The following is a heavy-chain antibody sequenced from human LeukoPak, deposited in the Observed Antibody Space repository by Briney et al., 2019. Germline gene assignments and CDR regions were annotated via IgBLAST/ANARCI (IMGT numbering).Heavy chain of an antibody. CDR2: IIPIFGTT. D-gene: IGHD3-22*01. V-gene: IGHV1-69*13. Sequence: SVKVSCKASGGTFSGYGFSWVRQAPGQGLEWMGGIIPIFGTTNYAQNFQGRLTITADEYTSTAYMELSSLRSEDTAVYFCARGVGILLQGDYFYYMNVWGKGTTVTVSS. CDR3: ARGVGILLQGDYFYYMNV. CDR1: GGTFSGYG. J-gene: IGHJ6*03.